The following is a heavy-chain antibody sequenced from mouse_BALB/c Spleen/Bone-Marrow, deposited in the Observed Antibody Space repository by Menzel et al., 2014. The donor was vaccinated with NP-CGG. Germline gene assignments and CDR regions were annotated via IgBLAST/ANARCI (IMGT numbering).Heavy chain of an antibody. CDR2: IWSDGST. V-gene: IGHV2-6*02. CDR3: ARSLRAYAMDY. CDR1: GFSFTSYG. D-gene: IGHD1-2*01. Sequence: QVQLQQSGPGLVAPSQSLSITCTVSGFSFTSYGIHWVSQPPGKGLEWLVVIWSDGSTTYNSALKSRLSISKDNAKSQVFLKMNSLQTEDTAMYYCARSLRAYAMDYWGQGTSVTVSS. J-gene: IGHJ4*01.